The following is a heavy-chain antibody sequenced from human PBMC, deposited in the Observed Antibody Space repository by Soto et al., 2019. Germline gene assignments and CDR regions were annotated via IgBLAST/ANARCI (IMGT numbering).Heavy chain of an antibody. CDR3: ARRGKGFLEWLLYDY. V-gene: IGHV3-53*01. D-gene: IGHD3-3*01. J-gene: IGHJ4*02. CDR1: GFTVSNNY. Sequence: GGSLRLSCAVSGFTVSNNYMSWVRQAPGKGLEGVSVIYSGGYTAYGDSVKGRFTISRDNSKNTLYLQMNSLRADDTALYYCARRGKGFLEWLLYDYWGQGTLVTVSS. CDR2: IYSGGYT.